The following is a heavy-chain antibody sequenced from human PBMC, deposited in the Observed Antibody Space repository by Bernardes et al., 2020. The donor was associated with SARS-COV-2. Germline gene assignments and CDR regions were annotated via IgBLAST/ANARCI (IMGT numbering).Heavy chain of an antibody. J-gene: IGHJ3*02. CDR3: ARVVRGDAYNYYFDI. CDR2: ISGSGGST. CDR1: GFTFSSYA. D-gene: IGHD3-10*01. V-gene: IGHV3-23*01. Sequence: GGSLRLSCAASGFTFSSYAMSWVRQAPGKGLEWVSAISGSGGSTYYADSVKGRFTISRDNSKNSLYLQVDSLRAEDTAVYYCARVVRGDAYNYYFDIWGQGTMVTVSS.